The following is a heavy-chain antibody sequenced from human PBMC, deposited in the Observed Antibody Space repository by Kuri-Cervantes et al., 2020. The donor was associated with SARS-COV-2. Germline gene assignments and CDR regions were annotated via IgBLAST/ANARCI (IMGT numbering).Heavy chain of an antibody. CDR1: GFTFSSYW. J-gene: IGHJ5*02. V-gene: IGHV3-7*01. CDR3: ARWIGGFDP. Sequence: GESLKISCAASGFTFSSYWMSWVRQAPGKGLEWVANIKQDGSEKYYVDSVKGRFTISRDNAKNSLLLQMNSLRVDDTALYHGARWIGGFDPWGQGTLVTVSS. D-gene: IGHD2-2*03. CDR2: IKQDGSEK.